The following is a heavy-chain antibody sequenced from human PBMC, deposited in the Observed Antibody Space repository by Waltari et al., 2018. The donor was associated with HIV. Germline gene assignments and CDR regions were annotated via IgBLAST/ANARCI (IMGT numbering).Heavy chain of an antibody. V-gene: IGHV4-39*01. D-gene: IGHD4-17*01. J-gene: IGHJ4*02. CDR3: ATTREIENDYGDYFGRALSSGLVNDY. Sequence: QLQLQESGPGLVKPSETLSLTCTVSGGSISSSSYYWGWIRQPPGKGLEWIGSIYYSGSTYYNPSLKSRVTISVDTSKNQFSLKLSSVTAADTAVYYCATTREIENDYGDYFGRALSSGLVNDYWGQGTLVTVSS. CDR1: GGSISSSSYY. CDR2: IYYSGST.